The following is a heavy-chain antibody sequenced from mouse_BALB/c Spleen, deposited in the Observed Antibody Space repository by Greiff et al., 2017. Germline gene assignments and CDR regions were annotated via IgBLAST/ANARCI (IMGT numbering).Heavy chain of an antibody. J-gene: IGHJ4*01. CDR3: TREDGYFYAMDY. V-gene: IGHV1S22*01. Sequence: LQQPGSELVRPGASVKLSCKASGYTFTSYWMHWVKQRPGQGLEWIGNIYPGSGSTNYDEKFKSKATLTVDTSSSTAYMQLSSLTSEDSAVYYCTREDGYFYAMDYWGQGTSVTVSS. CDR2: IYPGSGST. CDR1: GYTFTSYW. D-gene: IGHD2-3*01.